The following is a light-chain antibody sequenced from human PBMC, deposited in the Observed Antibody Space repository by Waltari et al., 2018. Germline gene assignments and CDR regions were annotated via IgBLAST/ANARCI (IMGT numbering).Light chain of an antibody. CDR1: QYISTY. CDR3: QQSYDTPRT. Sequence: QMTHSPSSLSASVGARVTITCRASQYISTYLNWYQQKPGKGPKLLIYAASTLQSGVPSRFSGSGSGTDFTFTISSLQLEDFATYYCQQSYDTPRTFGQGTKVEVK. CDR2: AAS. V-gene: IGKV1-39*01. J-gene: IGKJ1*01.